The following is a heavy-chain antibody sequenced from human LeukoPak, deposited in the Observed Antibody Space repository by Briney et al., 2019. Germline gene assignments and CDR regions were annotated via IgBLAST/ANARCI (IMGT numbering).Heavy chain of an antibody. Sequence: GGSLRLSCAASGFTFGSYGMHWVRQAPGKGLEWVAVISYDGSNKYYADSVKGRFTISRDNSKNTLYLQMNSLRAEDTAVYYCAKVVYYDILTFDYWGQGTLVTVSS. V-gene: IGHV3-30*18. CDR3: AKVVYYDILTFDY. CDR1: GFTFGSYG. CDR2: ISYDGSNK. J-gene: IGHJ4*02. D-gene: IGHD3-9*01.